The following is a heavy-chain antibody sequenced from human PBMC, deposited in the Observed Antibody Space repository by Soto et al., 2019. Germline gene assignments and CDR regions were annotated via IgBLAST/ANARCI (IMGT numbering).Heavy chain of an antibody. CDR2: IIPIFGTA. CDR3: ARDRYYYCSGSPQMYL. Sequence: QVQLVQSGAEVKKPGSSVKVSCKASGGTFSSYAISWVRQAPGQGLEWMGGIIPIFGTANYAQKYQGRVTITADESTSTAYMELSSLRSDDTAVYYCARDRYYYCSGSPQMYLWCQGPTVIVSS. CDR1: GGTFSSYA. V-gene: IGHV1-69*12. J-gene: IGHJ6*02. D-gene: IGHD3-10*01.